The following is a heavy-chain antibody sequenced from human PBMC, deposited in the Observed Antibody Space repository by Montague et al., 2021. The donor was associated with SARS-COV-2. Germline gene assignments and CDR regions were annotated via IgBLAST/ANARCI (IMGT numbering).Heavy chain of an antibody. Sequence: SETLSLTCTVSGGSISSYYWSWIRQPPGKGLEWIGYIYYSGSTNYNPSLKSRVTISVDTSKNQFSLQLNSVTPEDTAVYYCAREYPPPLWFGELDYYGMDVWGQGTTVTVSS. CDR2: IYYSGST. J-gene: IGHJ6*02. D-gene: IGHD3-10*01. CDR3: AREYPPPLWFGELDYYGMDV. CDR1: GGSISSYY. V-gene: IGHV4-59*12.